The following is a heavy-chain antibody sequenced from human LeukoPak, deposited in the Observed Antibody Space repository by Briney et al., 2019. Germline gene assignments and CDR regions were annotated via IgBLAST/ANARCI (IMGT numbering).Heavy chain of an antibody. Sequence: GRSLRLSCAASGFTFSSYGMHWVHQAPGKGLEWVAVIWYDGSNKYYADSVKGRFTISRDNSKNTLYLQMNSLRAEDTAVYYCARDPPIFGVGTNYYYGMDVWGQGTTVTVSS. J-gene: IGHJ6*02. CDR1: GFTFSSYG. CDR2: IWYDGSNK. V-gene: IGHV3-33*01. CDR3: ARDPPIFGVGTNYYYGMDV. D-gene: IGHD3-3*01.